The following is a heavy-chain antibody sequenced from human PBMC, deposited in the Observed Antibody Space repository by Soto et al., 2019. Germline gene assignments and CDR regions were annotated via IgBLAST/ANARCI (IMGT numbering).Heavy chain of an antibody. CDR3: ASGYCSGGSCWNYYYNGMDV. V-gene: IGHV3-53*01. Sequence: LRLSCAASGFTVSSNYMSWVRQAPGKGLEWVSIMYSGGSTYYADSVKGRFTISRDNYKNTLYLQMNSLRAEDTAVYYCASGYCSGGSCWNYYYNGMDVWGQGTTVTVSS. J-gene: IGHJ6*02. CDR1: GFTVSSNY. CDR2: MYSGGST. D-gene: IGHD2-15*01.